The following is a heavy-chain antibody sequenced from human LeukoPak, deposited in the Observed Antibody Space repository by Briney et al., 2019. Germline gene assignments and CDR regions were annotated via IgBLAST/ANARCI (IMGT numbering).Heavy chain of an antibody. Sequence: SETLSLTCTVSDGSITDYYWNWVRQSPEKGLEWIGYVYHTGTTYYSPSLKSRVTISLDRSKNQFSLKLSSVTAADTAVYYCARDVVAAAGSFDYWGQGTQVTVSS. CDR3: ARDVVAAAGSFDY. J-gene: IGHJ4*02. CDR1: DGSITDYY. V-gene: IGHV4-59*12. CDR2: VYHTGTT. D-gene: IGHD6-13*01.